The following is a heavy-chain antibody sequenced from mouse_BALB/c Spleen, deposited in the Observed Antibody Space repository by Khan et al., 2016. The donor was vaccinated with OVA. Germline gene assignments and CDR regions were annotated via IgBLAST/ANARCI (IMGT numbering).Heavy chain of an antibody. D-gene: IGHD2-14*01. Sequence: EVHLVESGGDLVKPGGSLKLSCAVSGFTFSSYVMSWVRQTTEKRLEWVASISSGGTTAYPDNVKGRFTISRDNARNIMYLQMSSLRSEDTAMYYCAREAYRYDEYYFDYWGQGTTLTVSS. V-gene: IGHV5-6-5*01. CDR3: AREAYRYDEYYFDY. J-gene: IGHJ2*01. CDR1: GFTFSSYV. CDR2: ISSGGTT.